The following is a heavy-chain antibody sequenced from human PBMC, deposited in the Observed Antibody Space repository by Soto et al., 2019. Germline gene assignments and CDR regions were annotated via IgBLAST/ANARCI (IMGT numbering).Heavy chain of an antibody. CDR1: GFPFSPYG. CDR3: VRDIWDTSGWYFDY. V-gene: IGHV3-33*01. CDR2: IYFDGSNK. J-gene: IGHJ4*02. D-gene: IGHD6-19*01. Sequence: QVQLVESGGGVVQPGRSLRLSCAASGFPFSPYGMHWVHQAPGKGLEWVALIYFDGSNKYYSDSVKGRFTISRDNSNNTLYLQMNSLRAEDTATYYCVRDIWDTSGWYFDYWGQGALVTVSS.